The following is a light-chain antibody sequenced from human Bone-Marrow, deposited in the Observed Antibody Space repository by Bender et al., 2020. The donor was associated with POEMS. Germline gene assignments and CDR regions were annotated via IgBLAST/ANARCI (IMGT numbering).Light chain of an antibody. V-gene: IGLV3-1*01. CDR3: QTWDSSNVI. J-gene: IGLJ2*01. CDR2: QDN. CDR1: KLGDEY. Sequence: SYELTQSPSVSVSPGQTASITCSGDKLGDEYVYWYQQRPGQSPVLVIYQDNRRPSGIPERFSGSTSGNTATLTISGTQAMDEADYYCQTWDSSNVIIGGGTKLTVL.